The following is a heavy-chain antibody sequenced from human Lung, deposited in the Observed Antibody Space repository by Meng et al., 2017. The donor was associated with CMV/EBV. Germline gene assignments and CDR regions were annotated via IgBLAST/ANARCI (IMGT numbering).Heavy chain of an antibody. Sequence: ASXXVSXKASGYTFTGYYMHWVRQAPGQGLEWMGWINPNSGGTNYAQKFQGRVTMTRDTSISTAYMELSRLRSDDTAVYYCARDLGDDCTNGVCYSVDAFDIWXQETMVTVSS. J-gene: IGHJ3*02. D-gene: IGHD2-8*01. CDR2: INPNSGGT. CDR1: GYTFTGYY. CDR3: ARDLGDDCTNGVCYSVDAFDI. V-gene: IGHV1-2*02.